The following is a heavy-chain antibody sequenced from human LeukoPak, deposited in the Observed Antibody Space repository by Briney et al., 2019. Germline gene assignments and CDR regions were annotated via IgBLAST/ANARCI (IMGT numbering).Heavy chain of an antibody. Sequence: GSSVKVSCKASGGTFDNSAINWVRQAPGQGLEWMGRIIPILNIPNYAQKLQGRVTIAADKSTSTAYMELSSLRSDDTAVYYCAREKMEVGYYGLDVWGQGTTDTVSS. CDR3: AREKMEVGYYGLDV. V-gene: IGHV1-69*04. J-gene: IGHJ6*02. D-gene: IGHD1-1*01. CDR2: IIPILNIP. CDR1: GGTFDNSA.